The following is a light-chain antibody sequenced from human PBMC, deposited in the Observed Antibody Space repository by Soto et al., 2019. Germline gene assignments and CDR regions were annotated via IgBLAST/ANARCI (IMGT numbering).Light chain of an antibody. V-gene: IGKV1-5*01. CDR3: QQYYSYSWT. CDR2: DVS. J-gene: IGKJ1*01. Sequence: DIQMTQSPSTLPASVGERVTITCRASQSVSNWLAWYQQKPGKAPKLLIYDVSSLESGVPSRFSGSGSGTEFILTISSLQPEDFATYYCQQYYSYSWTFGQGTKVDIK. CDR1: QSVSNW.